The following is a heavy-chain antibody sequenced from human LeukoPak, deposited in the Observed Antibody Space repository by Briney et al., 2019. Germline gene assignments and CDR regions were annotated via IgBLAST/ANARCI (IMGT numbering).Heavy chain of an antibody. D-gene: IGHD1-26*01. CDR3: ATTIVGVAHIYY. CDR2: SDPEDNEK. J-gene: IGHJ4*02. CDR1: GDTLTELS. Sequence: ASVKVSCKLSGDTLTELSMHWVRHFPGKGLEWMGSSDPEDNEKIYARSFQGRLTMTEDTSTNTAYMELSSLTSDDTAVYFCATTIVGVAHIYYWGQGTLVSVSS. V-gene: IGHV1-24*01.